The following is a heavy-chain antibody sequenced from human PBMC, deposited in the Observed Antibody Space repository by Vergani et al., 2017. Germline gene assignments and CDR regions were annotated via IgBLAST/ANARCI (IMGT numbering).Heavy chain of an antibody. Sequence: EVHLLESGGGQVEAGGSLRLSCVASGFTFSNSAMSWVRQTSGKGLEWVSAISGHGDRTYHADSVKGRFTISRDNSKNTVYLQMNSLKAEDRATYYCAREERSNTSPFVGDWGQGTLVTV. CDR3: AREERSNTSPFVGD. CDR2: ISGHGDRT. V-gene: IGHV3-23*01. J-gene: IGHJ4*02. CDR1: GFTFSNSA. D-gene: IGHD2/OR15-2a*01.